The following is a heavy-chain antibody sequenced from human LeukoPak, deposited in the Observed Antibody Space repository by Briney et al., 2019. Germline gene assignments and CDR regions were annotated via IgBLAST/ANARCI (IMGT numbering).Heavy chain of an antibody. CDR2: IRYDGSNK. J-gene: IGHJ4*02. CDR3: AKGRFTPGSIAASPFDY. V-gene: IGHV3-30*02. D-gene: IGHD6-13*01. CDR1: GFIFKNYA. Sequence: PGGSLRLSCAASGFIFKNYAMHWVRQAPGKGLEWVAFIRYDGSNKYYADSVKGRFTISRDNSKNTLYLQMNSLRAEDTAVYYCAKGRFTPGSIAASPFDYWGQGTLVTVSS.